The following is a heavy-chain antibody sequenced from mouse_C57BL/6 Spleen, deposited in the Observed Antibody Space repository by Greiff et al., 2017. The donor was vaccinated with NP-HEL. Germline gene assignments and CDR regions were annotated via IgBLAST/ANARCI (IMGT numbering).Heavy chain of an antibody. Sequence: DVMLVESGGGLVQPGESLKLSCESNEYEFPSHDMSWVRKTPEKRLELVAAINSDGGSTYYPDTMERRFIISRDNTKKTLYLQMSSLRSEDTALYYCARHVWLRQANYAMDYWGQGTSVTVSS. CDR3: ARHVWLRQANYAMDY. D-gene: IGHD2-2*01. CDR2: INSDGGST. CDR1: EYEFPSHD. J-gene: IGHJ4*01. V-gene: IGHV5-2*01.